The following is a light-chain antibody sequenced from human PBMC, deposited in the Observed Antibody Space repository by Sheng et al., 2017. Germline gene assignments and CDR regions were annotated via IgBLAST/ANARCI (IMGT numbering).Light chain of an antibody. V-gene: IGKV1-39*01. CDR3: QQLNSYLSLFT. J-gene: IGKJ3*01. Sequence: DIQMTQSPSSLSASVEDRVTITCRASQTINTYVNWYQQKSGKAPKLLVYATSILQSGVPSRFSGSGSGSDFTLSINSLQSEDFATYYCQQLNSYLSLFTFGPGTKVDIK. CDR2: ATS. CDR1: QTINTY.